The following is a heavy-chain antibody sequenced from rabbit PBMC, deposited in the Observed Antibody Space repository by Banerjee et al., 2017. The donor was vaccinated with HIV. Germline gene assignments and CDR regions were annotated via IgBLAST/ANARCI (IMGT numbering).Heavy chain of an antibody. D-gene: IGHD6-1*01. CDR3: AGGDGYAYDGYDL. CDR1: GIDFRDNVY. CDR2: VFLGSRGST. V-gene: IGHV1S40*01. Sequence: QSLEESGGDLVKPGASLTLTCSGSGIDFRDNVYMCWVRQAPGKGLEWIACVFLGSRGSTYYASWAKGRFTISKTSSTTATLQMTSLTVADTATYFCAGGDGYAYDGYDLWGPGTLVTVS. J-gene: IGHJ4*01.